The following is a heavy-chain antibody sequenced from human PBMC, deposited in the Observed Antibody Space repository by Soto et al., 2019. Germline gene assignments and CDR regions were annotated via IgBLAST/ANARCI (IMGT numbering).Heavy chain of an antibody. Sequence: EVQLVESGGGLVQPGGSLRLSCASSGFTFSSYWMSWVRQSPGKGLEWVANIKQDGSEKYYVDSVKGRFTLSRDNAKNSLYLQMNSLRAEATAVYYCARRGLYYDVWSGYSFFDAFDIWGQGTMVTVSS. CDR3: ARRGLYYDVWSGYSFFDAFDI. J-gene: IGHJ3*02. D-gene: IGHD3-3*01. CDR2: IKQDGSEK. V-gene: IGHV3-7*01. CDR1: GFTFSSYW.